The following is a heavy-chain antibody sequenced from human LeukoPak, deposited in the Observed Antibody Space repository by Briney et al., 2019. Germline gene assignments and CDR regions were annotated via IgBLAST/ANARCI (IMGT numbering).Heavy chain of an antibody. CDR2: IYSDGST. Sequence: GGSLRLSCAASGFTFSSYWMSWVRQAPGKGLEWVSEIYSDGSTYYAASVKGRFSISRDNSKNTVYLQMNSLRAEDTAVYYCAKSMVRGVIIPRGNYFDYWGQGTLVTVSS. J-gene: IGHJ4*02. V-gene: IGHV3-53*01. D-gene: IGHD3-10*01. CDR3: AKSMVRGVIIPRGNYFDY. CDR1: GFTFSSYW.